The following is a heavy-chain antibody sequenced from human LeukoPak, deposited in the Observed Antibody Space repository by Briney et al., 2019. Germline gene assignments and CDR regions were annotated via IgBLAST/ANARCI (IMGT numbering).Heavy chain of an antibody. V-gene: IGHV1-18*01. Sequence: ASVKVSCKASGYTFTSYGISWVRQAPGQGLEWMGWISAYNGNTNYAQKLQGRVTMTTDTSTSTAYMELRSLRSEDTAVYYCARDSGLSKEYSSGWSPSGVWGQGTLVTVSS. CDR1: GYTFTSYG. D-gene: IGHD6-19*01. CDR2: ISAYNGNT. CDR3: ARDSGLSKEYSSGWSPSGV. J-gene: IGHJ4*02.